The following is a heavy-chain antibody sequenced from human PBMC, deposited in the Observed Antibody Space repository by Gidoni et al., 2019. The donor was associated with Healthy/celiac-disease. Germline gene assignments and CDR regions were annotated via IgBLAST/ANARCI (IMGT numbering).Heavy chain of an antibody. J-gene: IGHJ4*02. Sequence: QLQLQESGPGLVTPSGTLSLTCPVSGGSISRSNWWSWVRQPPGKGLEWIGEIYHSGSSNYNPSLKSRVTISVDKSKNQFSMKLSSVTAADTAVYYCARVSLRLIFSLWGQGTLVTVSS. CDR2: IYHSGSS. CDR1: GGSISRSNW. CDR3: ARVSLRLIFSL. D-gene: IGHD3-3*01. V-gene: IGHV4-4*02.